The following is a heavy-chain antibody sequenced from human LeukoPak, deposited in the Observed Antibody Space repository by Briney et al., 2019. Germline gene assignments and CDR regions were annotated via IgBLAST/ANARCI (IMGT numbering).Heavy chain of an antibody. J-gene: IGHJ3*01. V-gene: IGHV3-21*01. Sequence: GESLRLSCVASGFTFSIYSMNWVRQAPGKGLEWVSSIGGSSSSLYYAESVKGRFTISSDNARNSLYLQMNSLRVEDTAVYYCAKEAGQDYGALDAFDVWGQGTMVTVSS. D-gene: IGHD4-17*01. CDR3: AKEAGQDYGALDAFDV. CDR1: GFTFSIYS. CDR2: IGGSSSSL.